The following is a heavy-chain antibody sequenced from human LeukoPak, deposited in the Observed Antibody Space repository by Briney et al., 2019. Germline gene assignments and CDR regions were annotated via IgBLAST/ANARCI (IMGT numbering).Heavy chain of an antibody. Sequence: PGGSLRLSCAASGFTFSNHAMHWVRQAPGKGLEWVAVISYDGSNKNYADSVKGRFTISRDNSKNTLCLQMNSLRSEDTAVYYCASGFLYGSGSYYDDAFDIWGQGTMVTVSS. CDR3: ASGFLYGSGSYYDDAFDI. J-gene: IGHJ3*02. CDR1: GFTFSNHA. CDR2: ISYDGSNK. D-gene: IGHD3-10*01. V-gene: IGHV3-30-3*01.